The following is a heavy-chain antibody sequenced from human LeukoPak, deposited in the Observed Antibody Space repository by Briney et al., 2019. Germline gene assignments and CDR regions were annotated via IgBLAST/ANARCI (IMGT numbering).Heavy chain of an antibody. CDR2: FYARGNT. Sequence: SETLSLTCNVSGGSISNYYWSWIRQPAGKGLEWIGRFYARGNTNYNPSLKSRVTISVDTSKNQFSLKLSSVTAADTAVYYCARVGTYYYGSGSYLDVWGKGTTVTVSS. D-gene: IGHD3-10*01. J-gene: IGHJ6*04. V-gene: IGHV4-4*07. CDR1: GGSISNYY. CDR3: ARVGTYYYGSGSYLDV.